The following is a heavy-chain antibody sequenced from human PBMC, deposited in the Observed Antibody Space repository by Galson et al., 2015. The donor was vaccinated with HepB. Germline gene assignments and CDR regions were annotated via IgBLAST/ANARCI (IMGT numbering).Heavy chain of an antibody. J-gene: IGHJ1*01. D-gene: IGHD1-26*01. Sequence: QSGAEVKKPGESLKISCKAFGYSFINYWIAWVRQMPGKGLDWMGVIWPGDSDIKYSPSFQGQVTISADNSINTAYLEWSALKASDSAIYYCARSFSGSLEDFQHWGKGTLVTVSS. CDR1: GYSFINYW. CDR3: ARSFSGSLEDFQH. V-gene: IGHV5-51*01. CDR2: IWPGDSDI.